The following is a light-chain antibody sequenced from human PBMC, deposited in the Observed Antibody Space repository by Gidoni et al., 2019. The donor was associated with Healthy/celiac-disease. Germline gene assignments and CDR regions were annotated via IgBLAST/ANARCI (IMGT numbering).Light chain of an antibody. CDR1: QSVSST. J-gene: IGKJ3*01. Sequence: DIVMTPSPATLSVSPGERATLSCRASQSVSSTLAWYQQKPGQAPRLLIYGASTRATGIPARFSGSGSGTEFTLTISSLQSEDFAVYYCQQYNNWPLFGPGTKVDIK. CDR2: GAS. V-gene: IGKV3-15*01. CDR3: QQYNNWPL.